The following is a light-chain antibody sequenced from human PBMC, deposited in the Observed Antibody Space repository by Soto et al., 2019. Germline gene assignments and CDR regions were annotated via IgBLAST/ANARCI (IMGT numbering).Light chain of an antibody. CDR2: GNS. CDR1: SSNIGAGYD. Sequence: QSVLTQPPSVSGAPGQRVTISCTGSSSNIGAGYDVHWYQQLPGTAPKLLIYGNSNRPSGVPDRFSGSKSGTSASLAITGLQAVDEADYYCQSYASSLSVLFGRGTKLTVL. V-gene: IGLV1-40*01. CDR3: QSYASSLSVL. J-gene: IGLJ3*02.